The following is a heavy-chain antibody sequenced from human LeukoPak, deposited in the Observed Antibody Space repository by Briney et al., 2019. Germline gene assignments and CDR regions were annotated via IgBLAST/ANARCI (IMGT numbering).Heavy chain of an antibody. CDR2: ISSSSSYI. V-gene: IGHV3-21*01. CDR1: GFTFSNYG. Sequence: GGSPRLSCAASGFTFSNYGINWVRQAPGKGLEWVSSISSSSSYIYYADSVKGRFTISRDNAKNSLYLQMNSLRAEDTAVYYCAREEARQAGLPRDYYYYYMDVWGKGTTVTVSS. CDR3: AREEARQAGLPRDYYYYYMDV. J-gene: IGHJ6*03.